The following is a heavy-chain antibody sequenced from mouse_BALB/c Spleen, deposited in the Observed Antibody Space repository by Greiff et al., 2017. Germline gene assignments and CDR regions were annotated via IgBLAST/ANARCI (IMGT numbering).Heavy chain of an antibody. V-gene: IGHV1-4*01. Sequence: VQRVESGAELARPGASVKMSCKASGYTFTSYTMHWVKQRPGQGLEWIGYINPSSGYTNYNQKFKDKATLTADKSSSTAYMQLSSLTSEDSAVYYCANGYYDQNWGQGTLVTVSA. D-gene: IGHD2-4*01. CDR1: GYTFTSYT. CDR3: ANGYYDQN. J-gene: IGHJ3*01. CDR2: INPSSGYT.